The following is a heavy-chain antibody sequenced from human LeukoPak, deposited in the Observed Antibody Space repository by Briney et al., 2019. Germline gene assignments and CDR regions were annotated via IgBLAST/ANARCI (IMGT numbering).Heavy chain of an antibody. J-gene: IGHJ4*02. CDR1: GGSFSGYY. CDR2: INHSGST. Sequence: SETLSLTCAVYGGSFSGYYWSWIRQPPGKGLEWIGEINHSGSTNYNPSLKSRVTISVDTSKNQLSLKLSSVTAADTAVYYCARGVCSGGGCYGLFNYWGQGTLVTVSS. CDR3: ARGVCSGGGCYGLFNY. D-gene: IGHD2-15*01. V-gene: IGHV4-34*01.